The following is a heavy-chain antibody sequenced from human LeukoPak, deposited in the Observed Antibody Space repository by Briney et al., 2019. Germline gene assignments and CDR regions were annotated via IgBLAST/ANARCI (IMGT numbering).Heavy chain of an antibody. CDR1: GFTFSSYS. CDR3: AGEPDSSSTSTPFDY. V-gene: IGHV3-21*01. J-gene: IGHJ4*02. Sequence: PGGSLRPSCAASGFTFSSYSMNWVRQAPGKGLEWVSSISSSSSYIYYADSVKGRFTISRDNAKNSLYLQMNSLRAEDTAVYYCAGEPDSSSTSTPFDYWGQGTLVTVSS. CDR2: ISSSSSYI. D-gene: IGHD2-2*01.